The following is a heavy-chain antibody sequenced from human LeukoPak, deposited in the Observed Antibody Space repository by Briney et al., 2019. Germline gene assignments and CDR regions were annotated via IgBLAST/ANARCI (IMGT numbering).Heavy chain of an antibody. CDR1: GFTPSTYG. V-gene: IGHV3-23*01. D-gene: IGHD2-15*01. J-gene: IGHJ4*02. CDR3: ASRDPCSGGTCYPLAY. CDR2: ISASGETT. Sequence: PGGSLRLSCAASGFTPSTYGTYLVRQVAGKGLEWGSSISASGETTYYADSVKGRFTISRDNSKNTLYLQMNSLRVEDTALYYCASRDPCSGGTCYPLAYWGQGTLVTVSS.